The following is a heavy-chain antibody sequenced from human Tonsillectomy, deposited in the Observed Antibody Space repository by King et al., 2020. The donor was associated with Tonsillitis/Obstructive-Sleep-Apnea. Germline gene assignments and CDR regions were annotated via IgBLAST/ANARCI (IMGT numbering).Heavy chain of an antibody. V-gene: IGHV1-24*01. CDR1: GYTLTELS. Sequence: GQLVQSGAEVKKPGASVKVSCKVSGYTLTELSMHWVRQAPGKGLEWMGGFDPEDGETIYAQKFQGRVTMTEDTSTDTAYMELTSLRPEDTAVYYCATGKLIIPLEEPAAPPFDYWGQGTLVTVSS. D-gene: IGHD1/OR15-1a*01. J-gene: IGHJ4*02. CDR3: ATGKLIIPLEEPAAPPFDY. CDR2: FDPEDGET.